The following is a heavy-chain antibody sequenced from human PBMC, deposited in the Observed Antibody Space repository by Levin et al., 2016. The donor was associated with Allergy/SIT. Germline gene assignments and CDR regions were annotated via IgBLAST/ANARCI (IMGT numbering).Heavy chain of an antibody. CDR2: IYYSGST. V-gene: IGHV4-59*01. J-gene: IGHJ5*02. D-gene: IGHD6-13*01. Sequence: SETLSLTCTVSGGSISSYYWSWIRQPPGKGLEWIGYIYYSGSTNYNPSLKSRVTISVDTSKNQFSLKLSSVTAADTAVYYCARGGAIAAAGSSPWFDPWGQGTLVTVSS. CDR3: ARGGAIAAAGSSPWFDP. CDR1: GGSISSYY.